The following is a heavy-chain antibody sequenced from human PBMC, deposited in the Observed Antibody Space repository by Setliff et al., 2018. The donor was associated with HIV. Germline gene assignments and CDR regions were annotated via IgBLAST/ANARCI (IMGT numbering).Heavy chain of an antibody. CDR2: IYYSGRT. Sequence: PSETLSLTCTVSSGSMTSTGYYWGWIRQPPGQGLEWIGSIYYSGRTYYKPSLESRVTISIDTSKSQFSLNLTSMTAADTAVYYCARQRQDYILVVPAPFDYWGQGILVTSPQ. V-gene: IGHV4-39*07. CDR1: SGSMTSTGYY. D-gene: IGHD2-2*01. CDR3: ARQRQDYILVVPAPFDY. J-gene: IGHJ4*02.